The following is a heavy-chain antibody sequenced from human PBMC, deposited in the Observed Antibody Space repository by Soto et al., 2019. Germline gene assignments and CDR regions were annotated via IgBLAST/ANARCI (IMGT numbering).Heavy chain of an antibody. CDR3: ARIRNGPPRDAFDI. CDR1: GFSLSTSGMC. Sequence: GSGPTLVNPTPTLTLTCTFSGFSLSTSGMCVSWIRQPPGKALEWLARIDWDDDKYYSTSLKTRLTISKDTSKNQVVLTMTNMDPVDTATYYCARIRNGPPRDAFDIWGQGTMVTVSS. CDR2: IDWDDDK. J-gene: IGHJ3*02. V-gene: IGHV2-70*11. D-gene: IGHD4-4*01.